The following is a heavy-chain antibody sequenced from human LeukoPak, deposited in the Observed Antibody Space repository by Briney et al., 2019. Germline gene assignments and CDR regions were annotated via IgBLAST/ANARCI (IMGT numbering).Heavy chain of an antibody. CDR2: INKGGDRT. D-gene: IGHD7-27*01. Sequence: GGSLRLSCAASGFIFDSFSMHWVRQAPGKGLEWVSLINKGGDRTFYADSVEGRFTISRGNAENSLYLQMNSLRDEDTAVYYCAKTGERDYWGRGTLVTVSS. J-gene: IGHJ4*02. CDR1: GFIFDSFS. CDR3: AKTGERDY. V-gene: IGHV3-43*01.